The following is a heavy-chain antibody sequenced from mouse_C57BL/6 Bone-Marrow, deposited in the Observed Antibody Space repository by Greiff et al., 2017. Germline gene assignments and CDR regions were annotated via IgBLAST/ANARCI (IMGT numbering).Heavy chain of an antibody. Sequence: EVKLMESGGGLVKPGGSLKLSCAASGFTFSDYGMHWVRQAPEKGLEWVAYISSGSSTIYYADTVKGRFTISRDNAKNTLFLQMTSRRSEDTAMYYYARWLLNWYFDVWGTGTTVTVSS. D-gene: IGHD2-3*01. CDR1: GFTFSDYG. V-gene: IGHV5-17*01. J-gene: IGHJ1*03. CDR2: ISSGSSTI. CDR3: ARWLLNWYFDV.